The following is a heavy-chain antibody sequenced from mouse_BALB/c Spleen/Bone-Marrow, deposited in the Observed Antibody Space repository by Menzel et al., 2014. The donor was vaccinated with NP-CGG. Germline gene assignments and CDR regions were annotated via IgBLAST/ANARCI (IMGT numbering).Heavy chain of an antibody. J-gene: IGHJ3*01. D-gene: IGHD2-1*01. Sequence: VKLMESGPGLVAPSQSLSITCTVSGFSLTGYGVNWVRQPPGKGLEWLGMIWVDGGTDYDSAFQSRLSISKDNSKNQVFLKMNGLQTYDTARYYCARGGGNPFAYWGQGTLVTVSA. V-gene: IGHV2-6-7*01. CDR1: GFSLTGYG. CDR3: ARGGGNPFAY. CDR2: IWVDGGT.